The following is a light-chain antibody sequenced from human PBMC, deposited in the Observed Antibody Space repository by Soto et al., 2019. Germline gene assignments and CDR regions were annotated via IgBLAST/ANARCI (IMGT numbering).Light chain of an antibody. CDR1: QGISNY. J-gene: IGKJ4*01. CDR2: AAS. Sequence: DVQMTQTPSSLSASVGDRVTITCRASQGISNYLAWYQQKPGKVPKLLIYAASTMQLRVPSRFSGSGSGTDFTLTISSLEPEDFAVYYCQQRSNWPPTFAGRAKVDI. V-gene: IGKV1-27*01. CDR3: QQRSNWPPT.